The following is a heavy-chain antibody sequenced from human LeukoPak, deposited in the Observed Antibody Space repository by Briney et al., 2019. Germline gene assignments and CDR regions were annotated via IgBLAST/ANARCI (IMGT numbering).Heavy chain of an antibody. J-gene: IGHJ1*01. CDR1: GFTVSSNY. D-gene: IGHD6-13*01. CDR3: ARFNEQQMFFQH. CDR2: IYSGGNT. V-gene: IGHV3-53*01. Sequence: GGSLRLSCAASGFTVSSNYMSWVRQAPGKGLEWVSVIYSGGNTYCADSVKGRFTIPRDNSKNTVYLQMNSLRAEDTAVYYCARFNEQQMFFQHWGQGTLVTVSS.